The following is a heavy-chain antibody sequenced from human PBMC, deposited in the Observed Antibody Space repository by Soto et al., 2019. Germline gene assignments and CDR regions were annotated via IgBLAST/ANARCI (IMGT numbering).Heavy chain of an antibody. CDR1: GYSITNNG. CDR3: GKDIRAGSIDY. J-gene: IGHJ4*02. V-gene: IGHV3-33*06. Sequence: QVRLVQSGGGVVQPGRSLTLSCAASGYSITNNGMHWVRQAPGKGLEWVALIWAHGTDQYYADSVKGRFTVSRDTSTNTVYLQMNSLRAEDTARYYCGKDIRAGSIDYWGQGTLGTVSS. D-gene: IGHD1-1*01. CDR2: IWAHGTDQ.